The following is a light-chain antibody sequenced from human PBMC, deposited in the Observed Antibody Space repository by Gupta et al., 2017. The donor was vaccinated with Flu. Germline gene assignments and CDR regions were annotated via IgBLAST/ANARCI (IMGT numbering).Light chain of an antibody. CDR1: QSVSSDY. Sequence: EIVLTQSPGSLSLSPGERATLSCRASQSVSSDYLAWYQQKPGQAPRLLIYDASSRATDIPGRFSGSGSGTEFTLTISRLEPEDFAVYYCQQDGSSPMTFGHGTKVDIK. V-gene: IGKV3-20*01. CDR2: DAS. CDR3: QQDGSSPMT. J-gene: IGKJ3*01.